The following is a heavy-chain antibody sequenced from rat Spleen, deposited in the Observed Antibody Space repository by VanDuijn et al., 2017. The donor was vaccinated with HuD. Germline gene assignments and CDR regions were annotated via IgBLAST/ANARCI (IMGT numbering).Heavy chain of an antibody. CDR2: IMIGGGNT. J-gene: IGHJ4*01. CDR1: ALTFSNAG. CDR3: TRAASGSHA. D-gene: IGHD1-3*01. Sequence: QLVVSGGCLGQPGRSLKVSRAASALTFSNAGMGSVRHKRRIGMGSVAFIMIGGGNTNYRDSVKGRFTLTRDNAKTTQDMQMDSLRSEDTATYYCTRAASGSHAWGQDASVTVAS. V-gene: IGHV5S14*01.